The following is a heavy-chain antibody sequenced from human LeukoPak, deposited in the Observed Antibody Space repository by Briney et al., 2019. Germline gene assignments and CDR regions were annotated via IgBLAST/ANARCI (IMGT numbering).Heavy chain of an antibody. CDR2: IYSGGST. Sequence: PGGSLRLSCAASGFTVSSNYMSWVRQAPGKGLEWVSVIYSGGSTYYADSVKGRFTISRDNSKNTLYLQMNSLRAEDTAVYYCASSGYSYGYILKAEYFRHWGQGTLVTVSS. CDR1: GFTVSSNY. CDR3: ASSGYSYGYILKAEYFRH. J-gene: IGHJ1*01. V-gene: IGHV3-66*01. D-gene: IGHD5-18*01.